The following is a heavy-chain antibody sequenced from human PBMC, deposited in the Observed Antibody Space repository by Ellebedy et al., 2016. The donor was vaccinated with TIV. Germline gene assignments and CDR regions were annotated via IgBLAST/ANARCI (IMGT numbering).Heavy chain of an antibody. V-gene: IGHV1-69*13. Sequence: SVKVSXXASGGTFSKYAVSWVRQAPGQGLEWMGGIIPIFGTANYAQKFQGRVTITADESTSTAYMELSSLRSEDTAVYYCVHLGENDAFDIWGQGTMVTVSS. CDR3: VHLGENDAFDI. D-gene: IGHD3-16*01. CDR2: IIPIFGTA. CDR1: GGTFSKYA. J-gene: IGHJ3*02.